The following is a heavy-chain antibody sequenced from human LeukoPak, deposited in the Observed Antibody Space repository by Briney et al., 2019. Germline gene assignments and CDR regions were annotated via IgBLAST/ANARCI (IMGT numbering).Heavy chain of an antibody. D-gene: IGHD4-17*01. Sequence: PGGSLRLSCAASGFSVSDNYMSWVRQAPGKGLDWVSGIYSGGRTYYADSVKDRFTISRDNSKNTLYLQMNSLRDEDTAVYYCARDGIYGDYVWGQGTLVTVSS. V-gene: IGHV3-66*01. J-gene: IGHJ4*02. CDR2: IYSGGRT. CDR1: GFSVSDNY. CDR3: ARDGIYGDYV.